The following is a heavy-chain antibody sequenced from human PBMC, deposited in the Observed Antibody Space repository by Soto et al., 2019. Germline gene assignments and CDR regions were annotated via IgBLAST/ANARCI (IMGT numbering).Heavy chain of an antibody. V-gene: IGHV3-30-3*01. CDR2: ISYDGSNK. J-gene: IGHJ4*02. CDR3: VLLGYCSGGSCWGLDY. D-gene: IGHD2-15*01. CDR1: GFTFSSYA. Sequence: GGSLRLSCAASGFTFSSYAMHWVRQAPGKGLEWVAVISYDGSNKYYADSVKGRFTISRDNSKNTLYLQMNSLRAEDTAVYYCVLLGYCSGGSCWGLDYWGQGTLVTVSS.